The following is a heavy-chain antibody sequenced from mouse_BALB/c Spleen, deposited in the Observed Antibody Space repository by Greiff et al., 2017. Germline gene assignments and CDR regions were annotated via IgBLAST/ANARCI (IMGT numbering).Heavy chain of an antibody. CDR1: GFTFSSYT. D-gene: IGHD1-1*01. Sequence: EVQRVESGGGLVKPGGSLKLSCAASGFTFSSYTMSWVRQTPEKRLEWVATISSGGSYTYYPDSVKGRFTISRDNAKNTLYLQMSSLKSEDTAMYYCTRVTTVVADSWFAYWGQGTLVTVSA. CDR3: TRVTTVVADSWFAY. J-gene: IGHJ3*01. CDR2: ISSGGSYT. V-gene: IGHV5-6-4*01.